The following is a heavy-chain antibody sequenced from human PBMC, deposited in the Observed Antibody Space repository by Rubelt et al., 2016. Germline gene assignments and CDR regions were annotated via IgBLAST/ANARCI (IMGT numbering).Heavy chain of an antibody. D-gene: IGHD1-26*01. J-gene: IGHJ4*02. Sequence: VRQAPGQGLEWMGGIIPIFGTANYAQKFQGRVTITADKSTSTAYMELSSLRSEDTAVYYCARAADRDGGSYYGGGLGYWGQGTLVTVSS. CDR2: IIPIFGTA. CDR3: ARAADRDGGSYYGGGLGY. V-gene: IGHV1-69*06.